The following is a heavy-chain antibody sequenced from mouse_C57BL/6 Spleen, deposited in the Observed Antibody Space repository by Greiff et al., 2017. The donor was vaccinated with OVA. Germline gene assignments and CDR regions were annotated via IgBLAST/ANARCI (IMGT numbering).Heavy chain of an antibody. J-gene: IGHJ3*01. CDR2: INPNNGGT. V-gene: IGHV1-26*01. D-gene: IGHD1-2*01. CDR1: GYTFTDYY. Sequence: EVQLQQSGPELVKPGASVKISCKASGYTFTDYYMNWVKQSHGKSLEWIGDINPNNGGTSYNQKFKGKATLTVDKSSSTAYMELRSLTSEDSAVYYCARFNTAGAWFAYRGQGTLVTVSA. CDR3: ARFNTAGAWFAY.